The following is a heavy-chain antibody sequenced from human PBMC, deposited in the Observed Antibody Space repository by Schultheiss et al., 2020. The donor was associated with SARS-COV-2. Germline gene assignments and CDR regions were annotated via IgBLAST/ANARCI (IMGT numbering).Heavy chain of an antibody. CDR1: GGSISSGGYY. Sequence: SQTLSLTCTVSGGSISSGGYYWSWIRQHPGKGLEWIGYIYYSGSTNYNPFLKSRVTISVDTSKNQFSLKLSSVTAADTAVYYCASDSTSDDSFGVWGRGTMVTVSS. J-gene: IGHJ3*01. V-gene: IGHV4-61*08. CDR3: ASDSTSDDSFGV. CDR2: IYYSGST.